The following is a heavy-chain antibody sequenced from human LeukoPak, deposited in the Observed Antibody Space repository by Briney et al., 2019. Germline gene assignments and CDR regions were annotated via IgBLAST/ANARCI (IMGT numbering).Heavy chain of an antibody. D-gene: IGHD3-22*01. J-gene: IGHJ4*02. CDR1: GGSFSGYY. Sequence: TSEILSLTCAVYGGSFSGYYWSWIRQPPGKGLEWIGEINHSGSTNYNPSLKSRVTISVDTSKNQFSLKLSSVTAADTAVYYCARGRDYYDSSGYCNWGQGTLVTVSS. CDR3: ARGRDYYDSSGYCN. V-gene: IGHV4-34*01. CDR2: INHSGST.